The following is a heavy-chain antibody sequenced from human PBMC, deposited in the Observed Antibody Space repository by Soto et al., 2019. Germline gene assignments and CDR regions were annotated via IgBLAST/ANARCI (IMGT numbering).Heavy chain of an antibody. V-gene: IGHV2-5*02. CDR1: GFSLSTSGVG. CDR2: IYWDDDK. J-gene: IGHJ4*02. D-gene: IGHD4-4*01. Sequence: SGLTLVNPTQTLTLTCTFSGFSLSTSGVGVGWIRQPPGKALEWLALIYWDDDKRYSPSLKSRLTITKDTSKNQVVLTMTNMDPVDTATYYCAHRLGYSNFNYFDYWGQGXLVTVYS. CDR3: AHRLGYSNFNYFDY.